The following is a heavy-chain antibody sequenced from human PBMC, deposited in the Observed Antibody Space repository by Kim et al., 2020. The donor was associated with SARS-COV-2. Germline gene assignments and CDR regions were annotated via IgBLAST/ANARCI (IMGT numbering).Heavy chain of an antibody. CDR1: GFTFSIYG. Sequence: GGSLRLSCAASGFTFSIYGMHWVRQAPGKGLEWVAYXSFDGQITDYAESVKGRFTISRXXSKNTLFLQMISLRAEDTAVYYCVKKGPDXELXGAPALWG. CDR3: VKKGPDXELXGAPAL. V-gene: IGHV3-30*03. J-gene: IGHJ1*01. D-gene: IGHD1-26*01. CDR2: XSFDGQIT.